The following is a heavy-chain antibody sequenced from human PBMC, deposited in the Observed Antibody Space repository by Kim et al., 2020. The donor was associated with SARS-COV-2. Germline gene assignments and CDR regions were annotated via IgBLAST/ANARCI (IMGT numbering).Heavy chain of an antibody. CDR2: NT. V-gene: IGHV1-3*01. J-gene: IGHJ4*02. Sequence: NTKYSQKSQGRVTFTRDTSASTAYMELSSLSPEDTAVYYCAREFVRSFDYWGQGTLVTVSS. D-gene: IGHD4-17*01. CDR3: AREFVRSFDY.